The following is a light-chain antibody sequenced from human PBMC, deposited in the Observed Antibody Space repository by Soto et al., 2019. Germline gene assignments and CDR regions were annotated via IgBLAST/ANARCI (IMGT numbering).Light chain of an antibody. J-gene: IGKJ2*01. V-gene: IGKV3-20*01. CDR2: GAS. Sequence: EIVLTQSPGTLSLSPGERATLSCRASQSVTSSYLAWYQQKLGQAPRLLIYGASTRATGIQDRFSGSGSGTDFTLTISRLEPEDFAVYYCQQYGSSPRYTFGQGTKLEIK. CDR1: QSVTSSY. CDR3: QQYGSSPRYT.